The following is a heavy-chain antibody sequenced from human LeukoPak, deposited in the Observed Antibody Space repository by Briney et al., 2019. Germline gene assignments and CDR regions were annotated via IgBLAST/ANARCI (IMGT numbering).Heavy chain of an antibody. CDR3: ARFQGGAYYYDSSGGKGFDY. Sequence: SETLSLTCTVSGGSISSGGYYWSWIRQHPGKGLEWIGYIYYSRSTYYNPSLKSRVTISVDTSKNQFSLKLSSVTAADTAVYYCARFQGGAYYYDSSGGKGFDYWGQGTLVTVSS. V-gene: IGHV4-31*03. J-gene: IGHJ4*02. D-gene: IGHD3-22*01. CDR1: GGSISSGGYY. CDR2: IYYSRST.